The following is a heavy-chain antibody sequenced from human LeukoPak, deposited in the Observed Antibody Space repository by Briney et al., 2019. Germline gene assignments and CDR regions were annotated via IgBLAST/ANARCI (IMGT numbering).Heavy chain of an antibody. CDR1: GFTLSSYW. Sequence: TRGSLRLSCAASGFTLSSYWMSWVRQAPGKGLEWVANIKQDGSEKYYVDSVKGRFTISRDNAKNSLYLQMNSLRAEDTAMYYCARDSAGNDYWGEGTLVTVS. CDR3: ARDSAGNDY. J-gene: IGHJ4*02. V-gene: IGHV3-7*01. CDR2: IKQDGSEK. D-gene: IGHD6-13*01.